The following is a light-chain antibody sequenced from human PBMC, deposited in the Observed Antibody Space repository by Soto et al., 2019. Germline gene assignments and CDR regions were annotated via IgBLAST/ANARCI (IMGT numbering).Light chain of an antibody. CDR3: CSYTTSNTRQIV. V-gene: IGLV2-14*01. CDR1: STDVGGYNY. Sequence: QSALTQPASVSGSPGQSITISCTGTSTDVGGYNYVSRYQQQPGKAPKFMFYDVTNRPSGVSNRFSGSKSGNTASLTISGLQAEDEADYYCCSYTTSNTRQIVFGTGTKLTVL. CDR2: DVT. J-gene: IGLJ1*01.